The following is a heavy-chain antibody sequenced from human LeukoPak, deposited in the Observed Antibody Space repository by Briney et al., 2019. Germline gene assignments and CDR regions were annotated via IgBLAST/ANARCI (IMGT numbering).Heavy chain of an antibody. CDR2: ISGSSSYT. J-gene: IGHJ4*02. CDR1: GFSFSDSY. D-gene: IGHD3-10*01. Sequence: GGSLILSCAASGFSFSDSYMTWIRQAPGKGLEWVSWISGSSSYTNYADSVKGRFTISRDNAKNSLYLQMNSLRDEDTAVYYCARVILKYYGSGPFDYWGQGTLVTVSS. CDR3: ARVILKYYGSGPFDY. V-gene: IGHV3-11*05.